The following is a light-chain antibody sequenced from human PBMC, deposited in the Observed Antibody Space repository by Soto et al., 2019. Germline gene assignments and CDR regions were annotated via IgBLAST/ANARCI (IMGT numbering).Light chain of an antibody. Sequence: DIQMTQSPSSVSASVGDRVTITCRSSEDISTWLAWYQQTPGKAPKLLIYAASSLQSGVPSRFSGSGSGTDSTLTISSLQPEDFATYYCQHADSFPLITFGQGTRLEIK. CDR3: QHADSFPLIT. CDR1: EDISTW. J-gene: IGKJ5*01. V-gene: IGKV1-12*01. CDR2: AAS.